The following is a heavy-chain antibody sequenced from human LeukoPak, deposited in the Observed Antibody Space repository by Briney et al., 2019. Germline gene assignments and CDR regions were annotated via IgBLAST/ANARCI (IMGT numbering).Heavy chain of an antibody. CDR1: GFTVDDYT. D-gene: IGHD2-2*01. J-gene: IGHJ4*02. CDR2: ISWDGGRT. CDR3: AKDPLSRGYCSSTSCYAGYFDY. Sequence: PGGSLRLSCAASGFTVDDYTMHWVRQAPGKGLDWVSLISWDGGRTYYADSVKGRFTISRDNSKNSLYLQMNSLRTEDTALYYCAKDPLSRGYCSSTSCYAGYFDYWGQGTLVTVSS. V-gene: IGHV3-43*01.